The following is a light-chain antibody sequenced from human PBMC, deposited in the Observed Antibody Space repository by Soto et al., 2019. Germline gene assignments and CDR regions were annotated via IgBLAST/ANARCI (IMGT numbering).Light chain of an antibody. CDR3: RSYAGSNTFV. CDR1: SSDVGGYNY. CDR2: EVT. Sequence: QSALTQPPSASGSPGQSVTISCTGASSDVGGYNYVSWFQQHPGKAPKLLIYEVTNRPSGVPDRFSGSKSDNTASLTVSGLQAEDEADYYCRSYAGSNTFVFGTGTKVTVL. J-gene: IGLJ1*01. V-gene: IGLV2-8*01.